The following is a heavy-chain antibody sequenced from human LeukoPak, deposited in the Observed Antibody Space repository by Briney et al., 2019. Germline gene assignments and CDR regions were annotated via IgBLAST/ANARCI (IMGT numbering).Heavy chain of an antibody. D-gene: IGHD2-8*01. CDR3: ARNWANRYFDY. CDR2: ISSSGDTI. CDR1: GFTVSSNS. Sequence: GGSLRLSCTVSGFTVSSNSMNWVRQAPGKGLEWISYISSSGDTIYYADSVKGRFTISRDNAKNSLYLQMNSLRAEDTALYYCARNWANRYFDYWGQGTLVTVSS. V-gene: IGHV3-48*04. J-gene: IGHJ4*02.